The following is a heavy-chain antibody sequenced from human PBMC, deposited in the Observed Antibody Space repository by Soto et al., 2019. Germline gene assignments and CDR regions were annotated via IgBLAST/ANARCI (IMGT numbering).Heavy chain of an antibody. J-gene: IGHJ2*01. CDR3: ARGVLGYSYGTDWYFDL. V-gene: IGHV3-33*01. CDR2: IWYDGSNK. Sequence: QVQLVESGGGVVQPGRSLRLSCAASGFTFSSYGMHWVRQAPGKGLEWVAVIWYDGSNKYYADSVKGRFTISRDNSKNTLYRQMNSLRAEDTAVYYCARGVLGYSYGTDWYFDLWGRGTLVTVSS. CDR1: GFTFSSYG. D-gene: IGHD5-18*01.